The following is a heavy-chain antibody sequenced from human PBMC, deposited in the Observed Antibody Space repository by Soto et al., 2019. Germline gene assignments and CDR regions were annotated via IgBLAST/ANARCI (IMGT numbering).Heavy chain of an antibody. CDR1: GFTFSSYW. CDR3: AKDSGSSGWYRNDAFDI. V-gene: IGHV3-23*04. CDR2: ISGSGGST. D-gene: IGHD6-19*01. Sequence: EVQLVESGGGLVQPGGSLRLSCAASGFTFSSYWMSWVRQAPGRGLEWVSAISGSGGSTYYADSVKGRFTISRDNSKNTLYLQMNSLRAEDTAVYYCAKDSGSSGWYRNDAFDIWGQGTMVTVSS. J-gene: IGHJ3*02.